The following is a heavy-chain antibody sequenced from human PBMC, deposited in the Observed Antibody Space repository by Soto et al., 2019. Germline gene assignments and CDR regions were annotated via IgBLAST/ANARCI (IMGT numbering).Heavy chain of an antibody. CDR3: ATHDYYGSGSYYNVSWFDP. J-gene: IGHJ5*02. V-gene: IGHV3-23*01. D-gene: IGHD3-10*01. CDR2: ISGSGGST. Sequence: GGSLRLSCAASGFTFSSYAMSWVRQAPGKGLEWVSAISGSGGSTYYADSVKGRFTISRDNSKNTLYLQMNSLGAEDTAVYYCATHDYYGSGSYYNVSWFDPWGQGTLVTV. CDR1: GFTFSSYA.